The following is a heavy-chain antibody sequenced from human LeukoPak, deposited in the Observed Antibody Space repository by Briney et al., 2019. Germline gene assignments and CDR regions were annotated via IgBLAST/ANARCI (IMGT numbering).Heavy chain of an antibody. CDR3: ARDSAGLYSSSWYNWFDP. CDR2: ISSSNSYI. CDR1: GFTFSSYS. J-gene: IGHJ5*02. V-gene: IGHV3-21*01. D-gene: IGHD6-13*01. Sequence: GGSLRLSCAASGFTFSSYSMNWVRQAPGKGLEWVSSISSSNSYIYYADSVKGRFTISRDNAKNSLYLQMNSLRAEDTAVYYCARDSAGLYSSSWYNWFDPWGQGTLVTVSS.